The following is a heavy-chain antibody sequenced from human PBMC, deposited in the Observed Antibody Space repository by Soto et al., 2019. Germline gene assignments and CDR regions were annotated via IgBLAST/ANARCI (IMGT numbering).Heavy chain of an antibody. Sequence: GESLKISCKGSGYSFTSYWISWVRQMPGKGLEWMGRIDPSDSYTNYSPSFQGHVTISADKSISTAYLQWSSLKASDTAMYYCARTSYYYDSSGYYYFAYWGQGTLVTVSS. V-gene: IGHV5-10-1*01. J-gene: IGHJ4*02. D-gene: IGHD3-22*01. CDR2: IDPSDSYT. CDR1: GYSFTSYW. CDR3: ARTSYYYDSSGYYYFAY.